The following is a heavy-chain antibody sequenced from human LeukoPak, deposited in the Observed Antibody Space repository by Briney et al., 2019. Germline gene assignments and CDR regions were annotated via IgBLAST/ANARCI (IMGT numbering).Heavy chain of an antibody. J-gene: IGHJ5*02. Sequence: ASVKVSCKASGYTFTGYYMHWVRQAPGQGLEWMGGINPNSGGTNYAQKFQGRVTMTRDTSISTAAMELSRLRSDDTAVYYCAKGYCSGGSCPKTERAAVLIRDPWGQGTPVTVSS. CDR3: AKGYCSGGSCPKTERAAVLIRDP. CDR2: INPNSGGT. CDR1: GYTFTGYY. V-gene: IGHV1-2*02. D-gene: IGHD2-15*01.